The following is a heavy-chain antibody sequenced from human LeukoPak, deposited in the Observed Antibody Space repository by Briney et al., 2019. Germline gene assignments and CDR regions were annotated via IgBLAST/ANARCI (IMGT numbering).Heavy chain of an antibody. D-gene: IGHD2-2*01. J-gene: IGHJ6*02. CDR2: IYHSGST. CDR3: ARALVVPAAYYYYYYGMDV. CDR1: GGSISSGGYS. V-gene: IGHV4-30-2*01. Sequence: PSETLSLTCAVSGGSISSGGYSWSWIRQPPGKGLEWIGYIYHSGSTYYNPSLKSRVTISVDRSKNQFSLKLSSVTAADTAVYYCARALVVPAAYYYYYYGMDVWGQGTTVTVSS.